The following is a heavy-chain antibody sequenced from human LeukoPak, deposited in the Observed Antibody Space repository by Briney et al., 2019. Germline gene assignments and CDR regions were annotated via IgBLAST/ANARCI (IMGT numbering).Heavy chain of an antibody. CDR3: ARVPALPFGAFDI. CDR2: IYYSGST. Sequence: PXETXXXXXXVSGGSISSXYXSXIRXPPGKGLXGIGYIYYSGSTNYNPSLKSRVTISIDTSKNQFSLKLSSVTAADTAVYYCARVPALPFGAFDIWGQGTMVTVSS. D-gene: IGHD1-26*01. V-gene: IGHV4-59*11. CDR1: GGSISSXY. J-gene: IGHJ3*02.